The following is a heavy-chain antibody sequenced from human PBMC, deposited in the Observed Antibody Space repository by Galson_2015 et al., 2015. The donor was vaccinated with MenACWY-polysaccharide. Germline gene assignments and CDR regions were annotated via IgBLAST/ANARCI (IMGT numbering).Heavy chain of an antibody. D-gene: IGHD3-22*01. Sequence: SLKLSCAASGFVFSPYAMHWVRQAPGKGLEWVAVIWYDGSTKYQGDSLKGRFTISRDNSKNTVDLQMSSLRVEDTAVYYCAKGYYYHSGGPDDAIDLWGQGTMVTVSS. CDR3: AKGYYYHSGGPDDAIDL. CDR1: GFVFSPYA. V-gene: IGHV3-33*06. J-gene: IGHJ3*01. CDR2: IWYDGSTK.